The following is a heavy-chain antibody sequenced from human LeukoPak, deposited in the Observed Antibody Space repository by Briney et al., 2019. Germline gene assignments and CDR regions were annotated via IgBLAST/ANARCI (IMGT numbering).Heavy chain of an antibody. CDR2: ISSSSSTI. Sequence: GRSLRLSCAASGFTFSSYSMNWVRQAPGKGLEWVSYISSSSSTIYYADSVKGRFTISRDNAKNSLYLQMNSLRAEDTAVYYCARVNYGDYGGAFDIWGQGTMVTVSS. J-gene: IGHJ3*02. V-gene: IGHV3-48*01. D-gene: IGHD4-17*01. CDR1: GFTFSSYS. CDR3: ARVNYGDYGGAFDI.